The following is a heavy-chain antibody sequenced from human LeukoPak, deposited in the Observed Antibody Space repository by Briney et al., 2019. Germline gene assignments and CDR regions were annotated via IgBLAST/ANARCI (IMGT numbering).Heavy chain of an antibody. J-gene: IGHJ3*02. CDR2: ISYDGSNK. V-gene: IGHV3-30-3*01. D-gene: IGHD6-13*01. Sequence: GGSLRLSCAASGFTFSSYAMHWVRQAPGKGLEWVAVISYDGSNKYYADSVKGRFTISRDNSKNTLYLQMNSLRAEDTAVYYCAKVDSSSWYRDDAFDIWGQGTMVTVSS. CDR3: AKVDSSSWYRDDAFDI. CDR1: GFTFSSYA.